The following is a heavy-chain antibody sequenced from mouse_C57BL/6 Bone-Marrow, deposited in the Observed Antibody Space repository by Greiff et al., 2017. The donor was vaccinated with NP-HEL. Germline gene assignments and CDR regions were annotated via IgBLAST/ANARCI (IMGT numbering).Heavy chain of an antibody. V-gene: IGHV1-52*01. Sequence: QVQLQQPGAELVRPGSSVKLSCKASGYTFTSYWMHWVKQRPIQGLEWIGNIDPSDSETHYNQKFKDKPTLIVDKSSSTAYMQLSSLTSEDSAVYYCATSFYFGFAYWGQGTLVTVSA. J-gene: IGHJ3*01. CDR3: ATSFYFGFAY. CDR1: GYTFTSYW. CDR2: IDPSDSET. D-gene: IGHD2-1*01.